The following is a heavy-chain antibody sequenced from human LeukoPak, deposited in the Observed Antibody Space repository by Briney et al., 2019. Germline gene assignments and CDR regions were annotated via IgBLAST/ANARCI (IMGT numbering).Heavy chain of an antibody. V-gene: IGHV1-58*02. CDR3: ARGVVTAMVTVDY. CDR2: IVVGSGNT. CDR1: GFTFSNSA. Sequence: SVKVSCKASGFTFSNSAMQWVRQARGQRLEWIGWIVVGSGNTNYAQKFQERVTMTTDTSTSTAYMELRSLRSDDTAVYYCARGVVTAMVTVDYWGQGTLVTVSS. J-gene: IGHJ4*02. D-gene: IGHD5-18*01.